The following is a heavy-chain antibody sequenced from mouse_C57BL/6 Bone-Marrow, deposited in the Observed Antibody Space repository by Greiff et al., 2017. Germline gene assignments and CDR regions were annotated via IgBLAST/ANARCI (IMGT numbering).Heavy chain of an antibody. D-gene: IGHD1-1*01. CDR1: GYTFTSYW. Sequence: QVQLQQPGAELVMPGASVKLSCKASGYTFTSYWMHWVKQRPGQSLEWIGEIDPSDSYTNYNQKFKGKSTLTVDKYSSTAYVQLRRLTSEDSAVYYCAREGYGNSYWSFDVWGTGTTVTVSS. V-gene: IGHV1-69*01. CDR3: AREGYGNSYWSFDV. J-gene: IGHJ1*03. CDR2: IDPSDSYT.